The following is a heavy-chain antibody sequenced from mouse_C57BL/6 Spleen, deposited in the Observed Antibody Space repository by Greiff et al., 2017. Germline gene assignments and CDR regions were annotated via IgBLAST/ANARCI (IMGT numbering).Heavy chain of an antibody. J-gene: IGHJ1*03. CDR2: ISSGSSTI. Sequence: EVQGVESGGGLVKPGGSLKLSCAASGFTFSDYGMHWVRQAPEKGLEWVAYISSGSSTIYSSDTVKGRFTISRDNAKNTLFLQMTSLRSEDTAMYYCAREENYYGSSWYVDGWGTGTTVTVSS. D-gene: IGHD1-1*01. CDR1: GFTFSDYG. CDR3: AREENYYGSSWYVDG. V-gene: IGHV5-17*01.